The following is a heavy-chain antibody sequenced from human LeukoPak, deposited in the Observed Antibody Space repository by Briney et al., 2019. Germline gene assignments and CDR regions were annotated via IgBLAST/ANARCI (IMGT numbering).Heavy chain of an antibody. CDR3: ARGRRWDLLVSLIDASDI. D-gene: IGHD4-23*01. CDR2: IFSGGST. Sequence: GSLRLSCAASSFRVSSNFMTWVRQAPGKGLEWLSVIFSGGSTYYADSVKGRFTISRDNSKNTLYLQMSSLRAEDTAVYFCARGRRWDLLVSLIDASDIWGQGTMVTVSS. J-gene: IGHJ3*02. V-gene: IGHV3-53*01. CDR1: SFRVSSNF.